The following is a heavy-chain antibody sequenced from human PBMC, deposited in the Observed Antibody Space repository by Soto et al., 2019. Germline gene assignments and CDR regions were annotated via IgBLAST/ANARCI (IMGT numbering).Heavy chain of an antibody. D-gene: IGHD3-16*01. Sequence: LRLSCAASGFTFSSYWMSWVRQAPGKGLEWVANIKQDGSEKYYVDSVKGRFTISRDNAKNSLYLQMNSLRAEDTAVYYCARDDKGEYYYGMDVWGQGTTVTVSS. J-gene: IGHJ6*02. V-gene: IGHV3-7*03. CDR1: GFTFSSYW. CDR2: IKQDGSEK. CDR3: ARDDKGEYYYGMDV.